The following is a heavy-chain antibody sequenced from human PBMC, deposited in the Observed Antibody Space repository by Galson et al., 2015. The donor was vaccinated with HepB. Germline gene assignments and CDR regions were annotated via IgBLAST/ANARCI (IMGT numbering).Heavy chain of an antibody. CDR3: AAKTYYYDSSGYDDDAFDI. CDR2: IVVGSGNT. D-gene: IGHD3-22*01. Sequence: SVKVSCKASGFTFTSSAMQWVRQARGQRLEWIGWIVVGSGNTNYAQKFQERVTITRDMSTSTAYMELSSLRSEDTAVYYCAAKTYYYDSSGYDDDAFDIWGQGTMVTVSS. J-gene: IGHJ3*02. CDR1: GFTFTSSA. V-gene: IGHV1-58*02.